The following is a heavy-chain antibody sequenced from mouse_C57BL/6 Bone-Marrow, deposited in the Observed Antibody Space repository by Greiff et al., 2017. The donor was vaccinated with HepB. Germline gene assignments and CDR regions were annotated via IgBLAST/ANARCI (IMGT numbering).Heavy chain of an antibody. CDR2: ISDGGSYT. J-gene: IGHJ3*01. D-gene: IGHD2-2*01. CDR3: ARVYYGYDGFAY. Sequence: EVKLMESGGGLVKPGGSLKLSCAASGFTFSSYAMSWVRQTPEKRLEWVATISDGGSYTYYPDNVKGRFTISRDNAKNNLYLQMSHLKSEDTAMYYCARVYYGYDGFAYWGQGTLVTVSA. CDR1: GFTFSSYA. V-gene: IGHV5-4*03.